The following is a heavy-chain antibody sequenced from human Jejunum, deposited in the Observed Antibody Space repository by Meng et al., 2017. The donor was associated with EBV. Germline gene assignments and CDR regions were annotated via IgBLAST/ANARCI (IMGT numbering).Heavy chain of an antibody. J-gene: IGHJ4*02. CDR1: GYAFINSG. V-gene: IGHV1-18*01. CDR3: ARDRSNSDY. CDR2: ISVYRGNT. D-gene: IGHD5-24*01. Sequence: VQLVQSGVEGRQPGASVKDSCKASGYAFINSGISWVRQAPGQGLEWMGWISVYRGNTNYAQRFQDRVTLTTNTSTSTVYMELRSLTSDDTAVYYCARDRSNSDYWGQGTLVTVSS.